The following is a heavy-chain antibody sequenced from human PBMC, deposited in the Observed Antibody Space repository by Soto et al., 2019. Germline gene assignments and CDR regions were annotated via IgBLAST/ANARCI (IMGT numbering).Heavy chain of an antibody. D-gene: IGHD3-9*01. CDR2: ISAYNGNT. V-gene: IGHV1-18*01. J-gene: IGHJ6*02. Sequence: QVQLVQSGAEVKKPGASAKVSCKASGYTFTSYGISWVRQAPGQGLEWMGWISAYNGNTNYAQKLQGRVTMTTDTSTSTAYLELRSLRSDDTAVYYCARDRKVLTGPGSLYGMDVWGQGTTVTVSS. CDR3: ARDRKVLTGPGSLYGMDV. CDR1: GYTFTSYG.